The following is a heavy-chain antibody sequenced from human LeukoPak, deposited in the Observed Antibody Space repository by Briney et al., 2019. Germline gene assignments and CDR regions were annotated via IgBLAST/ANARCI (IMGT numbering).Heavy chain of an antibody. D-gene: IGHD3-10*01. CDR2: ISSRGGPI. V-gene: IGHV3-48*03. CDR3: ARRTPSGRESKYFDY. Sequence: GGSLRLSSAASGFTFSSYEMNWVRQAPGKGLEWVSYISSRGGPIYYADSVKGRFTISRDNAKNSLYLQMNSLRAEDTAVYYCARRTPSGRESKYFDYWGQGTMVTVSS. CDR1: GFTFSSYE. J-gene: IGHJ4*02.